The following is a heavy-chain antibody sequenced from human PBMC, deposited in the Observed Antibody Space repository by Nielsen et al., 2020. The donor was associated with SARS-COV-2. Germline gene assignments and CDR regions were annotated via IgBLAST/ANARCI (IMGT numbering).Heavy chain of an antibody. J-gene: IGHJ6*02. CDR2: VSHTGIA. V-gene: IGHV4-34*01. CDR3: ARGRIGGQDQMNYKMDV. CDR1: GAALRGSY. D-gene: IGHD1-7*01. Sequence: SETLSLTCAVDGAALRGSYWAWVHLTPLKGLEWIAEVSHTGIAHYRPSLYGRITTAVDASRRQLSLVLRSVTAADAAVYYCARGRIGGQDQMNYKMDVWGQGTTVTVSS.